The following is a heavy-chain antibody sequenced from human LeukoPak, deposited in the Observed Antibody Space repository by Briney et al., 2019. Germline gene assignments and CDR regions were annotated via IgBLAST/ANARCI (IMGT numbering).Heavy chain of an antibody. D-gene: IGHD2/OR15-2a*01. Sequence: SETLSLTCTVSGDSISGYHWSWIRQPAGKGLEWIGRIINSGVTNYNTSLNSRVTISVDRSKNQFSLRLTSVTAADTAAHSYMTSEVGSSSYESYDYWGQGTQVTVSA. CDR2: IINSGVT. V-gene: IGHV4-4*07. CDR3: MTSEVGSSSYESYDY. CDR1: GDSISGYH. J-gene: IGHJ4*02.